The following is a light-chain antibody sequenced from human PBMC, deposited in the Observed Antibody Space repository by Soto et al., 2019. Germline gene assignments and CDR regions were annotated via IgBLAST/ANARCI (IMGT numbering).Light chain of an antibody. CDR2: AAS. CDR3: QKYDSVPT. Sequence: DVQMTQSPSSLSASVGDRVTITCRPSHGISNSLAWYQQIPGKVPKLLIHAASTLQPGVPSRFSGSGSGTDFTLTISSLQPEDVATYYCQKYDSVPTFGPGTKGDIK. J-gene: IGKJ1*01. V-gene: IGKV1-27*01. CDR1: HGISNS.